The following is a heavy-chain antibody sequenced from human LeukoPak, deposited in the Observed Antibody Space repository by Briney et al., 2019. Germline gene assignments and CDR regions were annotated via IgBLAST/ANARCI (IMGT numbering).Heavy chain of an antibody. V-gene: IGHV3-21*01. CDR3: ATRIPRGSGSHVFY. J-gene: IGHJ4*02. Sequence: PGGSLRLSCAASGFTFSSYSMNWVRQAPGKGLEWVSSISSSSSYIYFADSVKGRFTISRDNAKNSLYLQMNSLRAEDTAVYYCATRIPRGSGSHVFYWGQGTLVTVSS. CDR2: ISSSSSYI. CDR1: GFTFSSYS. D-gene: IGHD3-10*01.